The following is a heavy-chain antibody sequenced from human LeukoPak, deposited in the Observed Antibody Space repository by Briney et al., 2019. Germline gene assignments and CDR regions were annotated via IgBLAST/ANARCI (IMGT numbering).Heavy chain of an antibody. Sequence: PGGSLRLSCSASGFSLRHAWMSWVRQAPGKGLEWVGRIKSKTDGATTDYAASVKDRFTISRDDSKNTLYLPMNSLRAEDDTVYYCSKSEMTTGVTGAFDIWGQGTMVTVSS. CDR3: SKSEMTTGVTGAFDI. D-gene: IGHD4-23*01. J-gene: IGHJ3*02. CDR1: GFSLRHAW. V-gene: IGHV3-15*01. CDR2: IKSKTDGATT.